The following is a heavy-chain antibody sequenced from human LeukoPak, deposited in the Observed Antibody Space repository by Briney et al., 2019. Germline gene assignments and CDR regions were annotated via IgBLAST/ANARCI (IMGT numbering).Heavy chain of an antibody. CDR1: GGSIGSINW. CDR3: ARRPGEYGGNGFDN. V-gene: IGHV4-4*02. J-gene: IGHJ4*02. CDR2: IYHSGSI. Sequence: SETLSLTCAVSGGSIGSINWWSWVRPPPGKGLEWIGEIYHSGSINYNPSLKSRVTISVDKSKNQFSLKLSSVTAADTAVYYCARRPGEYGGNGFDNWGQGTPVTVSS. D-gene: IGHD4-23*01.